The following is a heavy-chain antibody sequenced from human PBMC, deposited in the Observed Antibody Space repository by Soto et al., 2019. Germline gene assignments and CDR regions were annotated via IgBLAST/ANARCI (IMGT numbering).Heavy chain of an antibody. CDR1: GDSVSSNSAA. D-gene: IGHD6-19*01. CDR3: AREVAVAGTGYYYFGIDV. V-gene: IGHV6-1*01. Sequence: SQTLSLTFAISGDSVSSNSAAWNWIRQSPSRGLEWLGRTYYRSKWYNEYAVFVKSRITINPDTSKNQFSLQLNSVTPEDTAVYYCAREVAVAGTGYYYFGIDVWGQGTTVTV. J-gene: IGHJ6*02. CDR2: TYYRSKWYN.